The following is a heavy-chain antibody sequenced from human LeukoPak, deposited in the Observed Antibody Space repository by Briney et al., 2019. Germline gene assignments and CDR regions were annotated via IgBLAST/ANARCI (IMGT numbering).Heavy chain of an antibody. J-gene: IGHJ1*01. CDR1: GFTFSSYS. CDR2: ISGSSTYI. Sequence: PGGSLRLSCAASGFTFSSYSMVWVRQAPGKGLKWVSSISGSSTYIYYADSVKGRFTISRDNAKNSLYLQTNSLRDEDTGVYFCARVCDSSGCRYFQHWGQGTLVTVSS. D-gene: IGHD3-22*01. V-gene: IGHV3-21*01. CDR3: ARVCDSSGCRYFQH.